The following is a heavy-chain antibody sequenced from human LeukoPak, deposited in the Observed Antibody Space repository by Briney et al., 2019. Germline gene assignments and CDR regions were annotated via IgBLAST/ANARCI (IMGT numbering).Heavy chain of an antibody. D-gene: IGHD2-15*01. CDR2: IYYSGST. Sequence: SETLSLTCTVSGGSISSYYWSWIRQPPGKGLEWIGYIYYSGSTNYNPSLKSRGTISVDTSKNQFSLKLSSVTAADTAVYYCARGLGYCSGGSCYGNAFDIWGQGTMVTVSS. CDR3: ARGLGYCSGGSCYGNAFDI. CDR1: GGSISSYY. J-gene: IGHJ3*02. V-gene: IGHV4-59*01.